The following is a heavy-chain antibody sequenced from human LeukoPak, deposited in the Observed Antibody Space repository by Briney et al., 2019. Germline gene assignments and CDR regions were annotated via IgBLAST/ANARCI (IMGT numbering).Heavy chain of an antibody. J-gene: IGHJ4*02. CDR2: ISTYNGNT. D-gene: IGHD6-19*01. CDR3: ARYTYNSGWCSAY. CDR1: GYTFTSYG. Sequence: ASVMVSCKTSGYTFTSYGISWVRQAPGHGLEWMGWISTYNGNTNYAQNLQGRVIMTTDTSTSTAYMELRSLSSDDTAVYYCARYTYNSGWCSAYCGQGTLITVSS. V-gene: IGHV1-18*01.